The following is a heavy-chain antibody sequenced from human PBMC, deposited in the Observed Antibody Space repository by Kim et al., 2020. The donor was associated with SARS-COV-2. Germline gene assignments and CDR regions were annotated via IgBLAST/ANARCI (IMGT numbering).Heavy chain of an antibody. V-gene: IGHV3-13*01. CDR3: VRDLSGRNYYYGMDV. D-gene: IGHD1-26*01. CDR2: IGADGDT. J-gene: IGHJ6*02. Sequence: GGFLRLSCAASGFTFSSHDMHWVRQATGKGLEWVSGIGADGDTYYLGSVRGRFTISRENAKNSLYLQMNSLTVGDTAVYYCVRDLSGRNYYYGMDVWGQG. CDR1: GFTFSSHD.